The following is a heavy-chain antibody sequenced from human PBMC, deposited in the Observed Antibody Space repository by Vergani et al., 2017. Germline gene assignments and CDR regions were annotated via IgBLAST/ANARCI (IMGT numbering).Heavy chain of an antibody. Sequence: QLQLQESGSGLVKPSQTLSLTCAVSGGSFSTGGQSWTWLRQSAGKGLEWIGRIYNSGSTYYNPSLKSRVTISVDASKNQFSLKLSSVTAADTAVYYCASQDDHNGNPGAFDIWGQGTKVTVSS. CDR2: IYNSGST. J-gene: IGHJ3*02. D-gene: IGHD4-23*01. CDR3: ASQDDHNGNPGAFDI. V-gene: IGHV4-30-2*05. CDR1: GGSFSTGGQS.